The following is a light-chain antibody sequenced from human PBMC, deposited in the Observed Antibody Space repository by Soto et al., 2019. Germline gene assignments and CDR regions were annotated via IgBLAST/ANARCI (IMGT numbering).Light chain of an antibody. CDR3: SVWDDSLKGWV. CDR2: NNN. Sequence: QSVLTQPPSASATPGQRVTISCSGSNFNIGSHTVNWYQQLPGTAPKLLMHNNNQRPSGVPDRFSGSKSGTSASLAISGLQSEDEADYSCSVWDDSLKGWVFGGGTKLTVL. J-gene: IGLJ3*02. CDR1: NFNIGSHT. V-gene: IGLV1-44*01.